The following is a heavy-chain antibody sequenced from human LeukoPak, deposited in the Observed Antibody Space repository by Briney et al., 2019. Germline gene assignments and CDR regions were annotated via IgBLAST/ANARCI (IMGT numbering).Heavy chain of an antibody. CDR2: ISGSGGSS. J-gene: IGHJ4*02. V-gene: IGHV3-23*01. Sequence: GGSLRLSCAASGFTFSSYAMSWVRQAPGKGLEWVSAISGSGGSSYYADSVKGRFTISRDNTKNTLYLQMNSLRAEDTAVYYCAKDGPGSVLTGYVDYWGQGTLVTVSS. CDR1: GFTFSSYA. CDR3: AKDGPGSVLTGYVDY. D-gene: IGHD3-9*01.